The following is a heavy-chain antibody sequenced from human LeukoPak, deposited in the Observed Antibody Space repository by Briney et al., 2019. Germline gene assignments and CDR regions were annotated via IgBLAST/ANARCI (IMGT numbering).Heavy chain of an antibody. Sequence: GGSLRLSCAASGFTFDDYGMSWVRQAPGKGLEWVSGVDWNGGSTGYADSVKGRFTISRDNAKNSLYLQMNSLRAEDTALYHCARAHITTQSAFDIWGQGTMVTVSS. CDR1: GFTFDDYG. CDR2: VDWNGGST. J-gene: IGHJ3*02. D-gene: IGHD1-14*01. V-gene: IGHV3-20*01. CDR3: ARAHITTQSAFDI.